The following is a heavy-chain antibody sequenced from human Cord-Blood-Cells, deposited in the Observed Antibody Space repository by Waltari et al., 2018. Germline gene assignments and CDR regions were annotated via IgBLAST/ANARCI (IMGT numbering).Heavy chain of an antibody. CDR2: IYYSGST. CDR1: GGSISSYY. J-gene: IGHJ3*02. V-gene: IGHV4-59*01. CDR3: ARDKEYQLLQGDNAFDI. D-gene: IGHD2-2*01. Sequence: QVQLQESGPGLVKPSETLPLTCTVSGGSISSYYWSWIRQPPGKGLEWIGYIYYSGSTNYNPSLKSRVTISVDTSKNQFSLKLSSVTAADTAVYYCARDKEYQLLQGDNAFDIWGQGTMVTVSS.